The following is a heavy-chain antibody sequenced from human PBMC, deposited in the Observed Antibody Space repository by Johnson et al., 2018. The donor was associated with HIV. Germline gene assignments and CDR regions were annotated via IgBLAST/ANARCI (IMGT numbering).Heavy chain of an antibody. CDR1: GFTFSDYG. D-gene: IGHD2-8*02. J-gene: IGHJ3*02. CDR2: ISYDGANK. CDR3: AKDLDRELLALWAFHT. V-gene: IGHV3-30*18. Sequence: QVQLVESGGGVVQPAISLRLSCAASGFTFSDYGMHWVRQAPGKGLEWVTHISYDGANKYYSGSVSGRFTISRANSRNTLNLQMDSLREDDTAVYYCAKDLDRELLALWAFHTWGQGTVVTVSS.